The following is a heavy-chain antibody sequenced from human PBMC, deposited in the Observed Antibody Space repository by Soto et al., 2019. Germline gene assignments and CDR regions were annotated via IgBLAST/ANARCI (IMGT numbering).Heavy chain of an antibody. V-gene: IGHV1-24*01. CDR1: GYTLTELS. Sequence: QVQLVQSGAEVKKPGASVKVSCKVSGYTLTELSMHWVREAPGKGLEWMGGFDPEDGETIYAQKFQGRVTMTEDTSTDTAYMELSSLRSEDTAVYYCATARRRHRGPIAVAPPCFDYWGQGTLVTVSS. D-gene: IGHD6-19*01. J-gene: IGHJ4*02. CDR2: FDPEDGET. CDR3: ATARRRHRGPIAVAPPCFDY.